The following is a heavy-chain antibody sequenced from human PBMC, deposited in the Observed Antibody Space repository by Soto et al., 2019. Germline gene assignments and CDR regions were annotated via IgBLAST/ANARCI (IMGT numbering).Heavy chain of an antibody. CDR3: ARPADYVSGFSQ. CDR1: GGTFTTST. D-gene: IGHD3-16*01. Sequence: QVQLVQSGAEVKKSGSSVNISCQTSGGTFTTSTISWVRQAPGQGLEWMGAINAVFGTPSYAQKFQGRVTMIADKSSSTAYMELRNLRSEDTAMYYCARPADYVSGFSQWGQGTLVTVSS. CDR2: INAVFGTP. J-gene: IGHJ4*02. V-gene: IGHV1-69*06.